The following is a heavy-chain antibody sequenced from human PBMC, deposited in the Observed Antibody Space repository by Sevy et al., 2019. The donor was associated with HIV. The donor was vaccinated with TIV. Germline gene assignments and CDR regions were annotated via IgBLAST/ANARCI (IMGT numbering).Heavy chain of an antibody. CDR2: IFHTGST. V-gene: IGHV4-31*03. D-gene: IGHD3-16*01. CDR3: AREGTKGVWFDP. CDR1: GGSINSGDYY. J-gene: IGHJ5*02. Sequence: SESLSLTCTVSGGSINSGDYYWSWIRQHPEKGLEWIGYIFHTGSTYYNRSFMSRATISVDTSKNQFSLKLSLMTAADTAVYYCAREGTKGVWFDPWGQGPLVTVSS.